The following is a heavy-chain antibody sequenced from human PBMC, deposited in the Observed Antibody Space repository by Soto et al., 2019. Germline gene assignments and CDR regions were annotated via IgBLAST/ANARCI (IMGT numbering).Heavy chain of an antibody. CDR3: TRLITPLDY. CDR2: IRSKVNNLET. CDR1: GFTFSDST. Sequence: GRSLRLSCAASGFTFSDSTMHWVRQTSGRGLEWLGRIRSKVNNLETVYAASAKGRFTISRDDSKNTAYLQMNSLKTEDTAVYYCTRLITPLDYWGRGTLVTVSS. V-gene: IGHV3-73*01. D-gene: IGHD3-16*01. J-gene: IGHJ4*02.